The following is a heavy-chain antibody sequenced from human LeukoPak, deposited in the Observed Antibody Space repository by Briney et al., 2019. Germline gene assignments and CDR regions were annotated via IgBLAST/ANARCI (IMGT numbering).Heavy chain of an antibody. CDR1: GGTFSSYA. Sequence: SVKVSCKASGGTFSSYAISWVRQAPGQGLEWMGGIIPIFGTANYAQKFQGRVTITADESTSTAYMELRSLRSDDTAVYYCARDGNWNYRNWFDPWGQGTLVTVSS. V-gene: IGHV1-69*01. CDR2: IIPIFGTA. D-gene: IGHD1-7*01. J-gene: IGHJ5*02. CDR3: ARDGNWNYRNWFDP.